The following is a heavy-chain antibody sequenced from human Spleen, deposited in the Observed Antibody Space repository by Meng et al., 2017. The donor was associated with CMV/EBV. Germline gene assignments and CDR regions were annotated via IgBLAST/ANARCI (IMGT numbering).Heavy chain of an antibody. J-gene: IGHJ6*02. CDR3: ARCYPPDSSGYYWGRDYYYYGMDV. CDR1: GFTFSSYA. D-gene: IGHD3-22*01. Sequence: GESLKISCAASGFTFSSYAMSWVRQAPGKGLEWVSAISGSGGSTYYADSVKGRSTISRDNSKNTLYLQMNSLRAEDTAVYYCARCYPPDSSGYYWGRDYYYYGMDVWGQGTTVTVSS. V-gene: IGHV3-23*01. CDR2: ISGSGGST.